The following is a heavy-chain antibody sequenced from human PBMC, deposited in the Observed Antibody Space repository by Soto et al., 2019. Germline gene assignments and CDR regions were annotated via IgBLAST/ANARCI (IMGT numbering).Heavy chain of an antibody. V-gene: IGHV4-30-2*01. D-gene: IGHD2-15*01. CDR2: IYHSGST. J-gene: IGHJ5*02. CDR3: ARAIKSSRGNNNWFDP. CDR1: GGSISSGGYS. Sequence: PSETLSLTCAVSGGSISSGGYSWSWIRQPPGKGLEWIGYIYHSGSTYYNPSLKSRVTISVDRSKNQFSLKLSSVTAADTAVYYCARAIKSSRGNNNWFDPWGQGTLVTVSS.